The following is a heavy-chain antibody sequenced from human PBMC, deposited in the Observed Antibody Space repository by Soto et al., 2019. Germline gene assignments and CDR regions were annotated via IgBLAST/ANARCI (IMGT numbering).Heavy chain of an antibody. CDR3: ARREGDCRGGSCPYYHD. Sequence: QVHLQESGPRLVKPSETLSLTCDVSGDSISSYNWWTWVRQTPGKGLEWIGEAYHSGNTNYNPSLKSRVTISVDKSRNQFSLSLTSVTAADSAVYYCARREGDCRGGSCPYYHDWGQGTLVTASS. D-gene: IGHD2-15*01. V-gene: IGHV4-4*02. J-gene: IGHJ4*02. CDR2: AYHSGNT. CDR1: GDSISSYNW.